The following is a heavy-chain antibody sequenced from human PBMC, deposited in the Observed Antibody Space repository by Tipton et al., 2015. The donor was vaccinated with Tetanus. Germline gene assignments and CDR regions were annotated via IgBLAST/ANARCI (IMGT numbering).Heavy chain of an antibody. D-gene: IGHD6-13*01. CDR2: ISWNSGSI. CDR3: AKDRAAGGMGEVDY. Sequence: SGFTFSSYAMHWVRQAPGKGLEWVSSISWNSGSIGYADSVKGRFTVSRDNAKNSLYLQMNSLRAEDTAVYYCAKDRAAGGMGEVDYYGQGTLVTVSS. J-gene: IGHJ4*02. V-gene: IGHV3-9*01. CDR1: GFTFSSYA.